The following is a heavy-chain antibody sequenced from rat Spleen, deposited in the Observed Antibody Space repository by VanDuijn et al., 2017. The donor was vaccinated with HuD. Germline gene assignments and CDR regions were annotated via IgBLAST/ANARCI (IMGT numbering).Heavy chain of an antibody. CDR2: ISYDGSST. J-gene: IGHJ4*01. CDR1: GFTFSDYN. Sequence: EVQLVESGGGLVQPGRSLKLSCAASGFTFSDYNMAWVRQAPKKGLEWVATISYDGSSTYYRDSVKGRFTISRDNAKSTLYLQMDSPRSEDPDTYYCARQSAGYGVMDAWGQGASVTVSS. V-gene: IGHV5-7*01. D-gene: IGHD1-4*01. CDR3: ARQSAGYGVMDA.